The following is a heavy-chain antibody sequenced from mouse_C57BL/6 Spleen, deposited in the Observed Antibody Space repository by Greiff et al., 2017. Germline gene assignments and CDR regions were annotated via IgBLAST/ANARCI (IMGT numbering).Heavy chain of an antibody. CDR1: GYSFTDYN. CDR3: SRVYGNYWYFDV. Sequence: EVQLQQSGPELVKPGASVKISCKASGYSFTDYNMNWVKQSNGKSLEWIGVINPNYGTTSYNQKFKGKATLTVDQSSSTTYMQLNSLTSEYSAVSYCSRVYGNYWYFDVWGTGTTVTVSS. V-gene: IGHV1-39*01. D-gene: IGHD2-1*01. CDR2: INPNYGTT. J-gene: IGHJ1*03.